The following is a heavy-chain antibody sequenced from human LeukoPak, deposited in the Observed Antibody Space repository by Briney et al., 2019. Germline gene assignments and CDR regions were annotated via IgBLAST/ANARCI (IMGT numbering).Heavy chain of an antibody. Sequence: SATLSLTCSVSGGSISNSYWSWIRQPAGKGLECIGRIYASGTTNYNPSLKSRVTMSLDTSKNQFSLKLSSVTAADTAVYYCARDTGYFASGGFDYWGQGTLVTVS. CDR1: GGSISNSY. V-gene: IGHV4-4*07. CDR3: ARDTGYFASGGFDY. J-gene: IGHJ4*02. D-gene: IGHD3-10*01. CDR2: IYASGTT.